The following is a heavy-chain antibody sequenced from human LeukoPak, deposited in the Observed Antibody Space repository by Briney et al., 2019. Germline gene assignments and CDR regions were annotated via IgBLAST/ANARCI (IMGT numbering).Heavy chain of an antibody. Sequence: GGSLRLSCAASGFIFSGHVMHWVRQAPGKGLEWVSAISGSGGSTYYADSVKGRFTISRDNSKNTLYLQMNSLRAEDTAVYYCAKHFTTVTTGFDYWGQGTLVTVSS. J-gene: IGHJ4*02. D-gene: IGHD4-17*01. V-gene: IGHV3-23*01. CDR1: GFIFSGHV. CDR3: AKHFTTVTTGFDY. CDR2: ISGSGGST.